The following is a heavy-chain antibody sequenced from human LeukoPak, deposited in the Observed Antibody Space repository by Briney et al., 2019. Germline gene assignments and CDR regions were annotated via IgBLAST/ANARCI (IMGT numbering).Heavy chain of an antibody. D-gene: IGHD2-2*01. Sequence: ASVKVSCKASGYTFTSYGISWVRQAPGQGLEWMGWISAYNGNTNYAQKLQGRVTTTTDTSTSTAYMELRSLRSDDTAVYYCARVVPAAIRNWFDPWGQGTLVTVSS. CDR3: ARVVPAAIRNWFDP. CDR2: ISAYNGNT. CDR1: GYTFTSYG. V-gene: IGHV1-18*01. J-gene: IGHJ5*02.